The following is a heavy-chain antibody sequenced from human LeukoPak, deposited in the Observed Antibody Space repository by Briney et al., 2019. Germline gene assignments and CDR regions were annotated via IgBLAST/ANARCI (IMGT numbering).Heavy chain of an antibody. CDR3: ARYFFDSYTSSFRFDS. Sequence: GGSLRLSCAASGFTFSDYFMGWIRQAPGKGLEWVANMNHDGSEKYQIDSVKGRFTISRDNAKNSLYLQMNSLRVEDTAIYYCARYFFDSYTSSFRFDSWGQGTLVTVSS. V-gene: IGHV3-7*01. CDR1: GFTFSDYF. CDR2: MNHDGSEK. D-gene: IGHD3-16*01. J-gene: IGHJ5*01.